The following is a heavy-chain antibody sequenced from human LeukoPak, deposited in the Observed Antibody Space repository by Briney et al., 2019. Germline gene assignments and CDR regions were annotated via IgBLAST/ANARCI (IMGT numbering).Heavy chain of an antibody. V-gene: IGHV1-69*05. Sequence: SVKVSCKASGGTFSSYAISWVRQAPGQGLEWMGGIIPIFGTANYAQKFQGRVTITTDESTSTAYMELSSLRSEDTAVYYCASAGRNRNSLGFDPWGQGTLVTVSS. CDR3: ASAGRNRNSLGFDP. CDR2: IIPIFGTA. D-gene: IGHD1-14*01. CDR1: GGTFSSYA. J-gene: IGHJ5*02.